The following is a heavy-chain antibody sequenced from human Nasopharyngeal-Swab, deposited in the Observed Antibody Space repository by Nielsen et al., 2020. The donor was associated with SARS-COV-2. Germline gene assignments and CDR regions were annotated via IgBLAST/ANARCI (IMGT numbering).Heavy chain of an antibody. CDR3: ARSRDTAMIRFDY. V-gene: IGHV3-11*04. J-gene: IGHJ4*02. Sequence: AGSLTLSCAASGFTFSDYYMSWIRQAPGKGLEWVSYISSSGSTIYYADSVKGRFTISRDNAKNSLYLQMNSLRAEDTAVYYCARSRDTAMIRFDYWGQGTLVTVSS. D-gene: IGHD5-18*01. CDR1: GFTFSDYY. CDR2: ISSSGSTI.